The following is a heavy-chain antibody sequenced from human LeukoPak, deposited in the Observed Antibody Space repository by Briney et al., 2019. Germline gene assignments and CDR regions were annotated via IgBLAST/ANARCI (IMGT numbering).Heavy chain of an antibody. CDR1: ADSISSGGYS. J-gene: IGHJ6*02. CDR2: IYYSGST. D-gene: IGHD3-10*01. CDR3: ARENYGSGSYYYYYYGMDV. V-gene: IGHV4-31*03. Sequence: RPSETLSLTCTVPADSISSGGYSWGWIRQHPGKGLEWIGYIYYSGSTYYNPSLKSRVTIAVDTSKNQFSLKLSSVTAADTAVYYCARENYGSGSYYYYYYGMDVWGQGTTVTVSS.